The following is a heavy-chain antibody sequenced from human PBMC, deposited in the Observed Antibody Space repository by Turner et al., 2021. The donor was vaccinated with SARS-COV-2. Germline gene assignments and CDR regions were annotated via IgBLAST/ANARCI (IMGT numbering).Heavy chain of an antibody. CDR1: GVDISDNY. CDR3: VRDRGRSKGWFDH. D-gene: IGHD3-10*01. J-gene: IGHJ5*02. V-gene: IGHV3-66*01. CDR2: IYAGGNT. Sequence: DVQLVESGGDLVQPGGSLRLSCAISGVDISDNYVAWIRQTPGTGLEWVSIIYAGGNTYYGDSVGGRFTISRDISKNSIYLQMNSLRAEDTALYYCVRDRGRSKGWFDHWGQGTLVTVSS.